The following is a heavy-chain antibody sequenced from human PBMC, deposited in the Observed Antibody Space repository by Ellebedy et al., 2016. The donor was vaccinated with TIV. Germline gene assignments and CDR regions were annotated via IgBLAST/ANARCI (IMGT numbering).Heavy chain of an antibody. CDR3: VRDGSGWDLDY. Sequence: GGSLRLXXEASGLTFNRYGIHWVRQAPGKGLEWVAFISNHGEEKYYADSVKGRFTISRDDSKNTVYLQISSLRPDDTAVYYCVRDGSGWDLDYWGQGAQVTVSS. CDR2: ISNHGEEK. D-gene: IGHD6-19*01. V-gene: IGHV3-30*03. CDR1: GLTFNRYG. J-gene: IGHJ4*02.